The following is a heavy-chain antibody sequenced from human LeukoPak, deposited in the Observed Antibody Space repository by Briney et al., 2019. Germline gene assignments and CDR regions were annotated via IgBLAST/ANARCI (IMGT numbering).Heavy chain of an antibody. CDR3: ARDVGDL. D-gene: IGHD2-21*02. CDR2: ISGSGGST. J-gene: IGHJ4*02. V-gene: IGHV3-23*01. Sequence: PGGSLRLSCAASGFTFSSYAMSWVRQALGKGLEWVSAISGSGGSTYYADSVKGRFTISRDNAKNSLFLQMNSLRAEDTAVYYCARDVGDLWGQGTLVTVSS. CDR1: GFTFSSYA.